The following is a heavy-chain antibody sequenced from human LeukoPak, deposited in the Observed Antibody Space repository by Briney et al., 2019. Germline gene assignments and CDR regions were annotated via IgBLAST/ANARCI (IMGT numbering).Heavy chain of an antibody. D-gene: IGHD1-26*01. CDR2: IIPVFGTA. V-gene: IGHV1-69*05. Sequence: SVKVSCKASGATFTTYAIIWVRQAPGQGLEWMGGIIPVFGTANYAQRFQGRVTISTDESTSTAYMELTSLRSEDTAVYYCAREGSYSARDYWGQGTLVTVSS. CDR3: AREGSYSARDY. J-gene: IGHJ4*02. CDR1: GATFTTYA.